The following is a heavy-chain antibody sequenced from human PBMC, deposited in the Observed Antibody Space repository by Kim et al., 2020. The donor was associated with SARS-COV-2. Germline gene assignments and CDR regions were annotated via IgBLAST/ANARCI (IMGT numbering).Heavy chain of an antibody. D-gene: IGHD5-12*01. CDR3: ARDLGYTYLDY. V-gene: IGHV3-74*03. CDR2: IKGDGSIS. Sequence: GGSPRLSCEASGFTFNTYWMHWVRQAQGKGLVWVSTIKGDGSISTYADSVKGRFTISRDNAKNALYLQINSLRVEDTALYYCARDLGYTYLDYWGQGTLVTVSS. J-gene: IGHJ4*02. CDR1: GFTFNTYW.